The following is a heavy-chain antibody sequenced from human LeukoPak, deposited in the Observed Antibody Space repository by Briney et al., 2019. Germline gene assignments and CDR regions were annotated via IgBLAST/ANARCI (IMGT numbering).Heavy chain of an antibody. Sequence: GGSLRLPCTASGFTFSSYSMNWVRQAPGKGLEWLAVISYDGSNKYYADSVKGRFTISRDNSKNTLYLQMNSLRAEDTAVYYCARSDFYYYLDVWGKGTTVIVSS. CDR1: GFTFSSYS. J-gene: IGHJ6*03. V-gene: IGHV3-30*03. CDR3: ARSDFYYYLDV. CDR2: ISYDGSNK.